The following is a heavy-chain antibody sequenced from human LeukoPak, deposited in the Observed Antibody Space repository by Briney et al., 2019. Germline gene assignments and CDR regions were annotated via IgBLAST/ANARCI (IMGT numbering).Heavy chain of an antibody. CDR3: ARENNTVTTLDY. CDR2: INRSGAT. J-gene: IGHJ4*02. Sequence: SETLSLTCAVYGGSFTGYYWSWIRQSPGKGLEWIGEINRSGATNYNPSLKSRVTISVDTSKNQFSLKLSSVTAADTAVYYCARENNTVTTLDYWGQGTLVTVSS. CDR1: GGSFTGYY. V-gene: IGHV4-34*01. D-gene: IGHD4-17*01.